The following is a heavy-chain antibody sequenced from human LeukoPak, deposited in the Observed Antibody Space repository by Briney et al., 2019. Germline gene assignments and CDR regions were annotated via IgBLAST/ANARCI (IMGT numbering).Heavy chain of an antibody. CDR1: GYTFTSYD. CDR2: MNPNSGNT. J-gene: IGHJ6*02. CDR3: ARGAVATIPYYYYYYGMDV. D-gene: IGHD5-12*01. Sequence: VASVKVSCKASGYTFTSYDINWVRQATGQGLEWMGWMNPNSGNTGYAQKFQGRVTMTRNTSISTAYMELSSLRSEDTAVCYCARGAVATIPYYYYYYGMDVWGQGTTVTVSS. V-gene: IGHV1-8*01.